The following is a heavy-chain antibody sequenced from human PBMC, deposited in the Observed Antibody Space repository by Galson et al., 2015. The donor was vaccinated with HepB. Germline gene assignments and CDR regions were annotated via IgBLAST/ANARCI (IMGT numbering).Heavy chain of an antibody. CDR3: AKVCCGGRSVRLYYVDV. D-gene: IGHD2-15*01. CDR2: ISGSGGST. V-gene: IGHV3-23*01. J-gene: IGHJ6*03. Sequence: SLRLSCAASGFTFSSYAMSWVRQAPGKGLEWVSAISGSGGSTYYADSVKGRFTISRDNSKNTLYLQMNSLRAEDTAVYYCAKVCCGGRSVRLYYVDVWGKGTTVTVSS. CDR1: GFTFSSYA.